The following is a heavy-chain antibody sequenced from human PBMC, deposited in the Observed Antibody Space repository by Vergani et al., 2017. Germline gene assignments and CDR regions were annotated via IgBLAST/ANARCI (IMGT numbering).Heavy chain of an antibody. D-gene: IGHD1-7*01. CDR3: AKATSATGTTFNY. CDR1: GFTFSSYA. J-gene: IGHJ4*02. CDR2: ISGSGGRT. Sequence: EVQLLESGGGLVQPGGSLRLSCAASGFTFSSYAMSWVRQAPGQGLEWVSAISGSGGRTYYVDSVKGRFTNSRDNAKNTLYLQMNSLRAEDTAVYYCAKATSATGTTFNYWGQGTLVTVSS. V-gene: IGHV3-23*01.